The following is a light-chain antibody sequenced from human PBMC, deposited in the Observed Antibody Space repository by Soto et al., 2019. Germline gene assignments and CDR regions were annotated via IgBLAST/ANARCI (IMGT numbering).Light chain of an antibody. V-gene: IGKV1-5*01. CDR3: QEYNSYSIT. CDR1: QRISSW. J-gene: IGKJ4*01. Sequence: DIQMTQSPSTLSASVGDRVTITCRASQRISSWLAWYQQKPGKAPKLLIYDASSLESGVPSRFSGSGSGTEFTLTISSLQPDDFATYYCQEYNSYSITFGGGTKVEIK. CDR2: DAS.